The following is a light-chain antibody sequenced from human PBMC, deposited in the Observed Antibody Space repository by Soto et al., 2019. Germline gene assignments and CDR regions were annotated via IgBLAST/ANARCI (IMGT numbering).Light chain of an antibody. CDR2: DAS. CDR1: QGISTS. V-gene: IGKV1-27*01. CDR3: QKYDSAPEA. J-gene: IGKJ1*01. Sequence: DIPMTQSPSSLSASVGDRVTITCRASQGISTSLAWYQQEPGKVPKLLIYDASTLQSGVSSRFSGSGSGTDFTLTISSLQPEDVATYYCQKYDSAPEAFGQGTKVEIK.